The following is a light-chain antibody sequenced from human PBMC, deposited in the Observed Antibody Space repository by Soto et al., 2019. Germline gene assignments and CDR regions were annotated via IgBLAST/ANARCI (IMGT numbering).Light chain of an antibody. Sequence: QSALTQPASVSGSPGQSITISCTGTSSDIGGYNYVSWYQQHPGKAPKLMIYEVNNRPSGVSNRFSGSKSGNTASLTISGLQAEDEADYYCSSYRSSSTLWVFGGGTKVTVL. J-gene: IGLJ3*02. CDR1: SSDIGGYNY. CDR3: SSYRSSSTLWV. CDR2: EVN. V-gene: IGLV2-14*01.